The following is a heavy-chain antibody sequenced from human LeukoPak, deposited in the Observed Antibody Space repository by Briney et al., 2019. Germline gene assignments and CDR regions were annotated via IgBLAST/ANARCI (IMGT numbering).Heavy chain of an antibody. D-gene: IGHD6-13*01. CDR2: ISYDGSNK. Sequence: GRSLRLSCAASGFTFSSYAMHWVRQAPGKGLEWAAVISYDGSNKYYADSVKGRFTISRDNSKNTLYLQMNSLRAEDTAVYYCARVPSGYSSSYHDAFDIWGQGTMVTVSS. J-gene: IGHJ3*02. V-gene: IGHV3-30*04. CDR1: GFTFSSYA. CDR3: ARVPSGYSSSYHDAFDI.